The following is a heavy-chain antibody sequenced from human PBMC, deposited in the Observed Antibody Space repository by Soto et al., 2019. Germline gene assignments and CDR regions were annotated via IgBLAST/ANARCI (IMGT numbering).Heavy chain of an antibody. CDR3: ARVVTTSIFDY. D-gene: IGHD2-21*02. Sequence: QLQLQESGSGLVKPSQTLSLTCAVSGGSISSGGYSWSWIRQPPGKGLEWIGYIYHSGSTYYNPSLQSRVTISVHRSKHQFSLKLSSVTAADTAVYYCARVVTTSIFDYWGQGTLVTVSS. V-gene: IGHV4-30-2*01. CDR2: IYHSGST. CDR1: GGSISSGGYS. J-gene: IGHJ4*02.